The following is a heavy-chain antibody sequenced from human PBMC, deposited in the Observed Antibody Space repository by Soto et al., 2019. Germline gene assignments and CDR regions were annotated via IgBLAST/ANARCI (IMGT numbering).Heavy chain of an antibody. D-gene: IGHD2-15*01. CDR1: GFTFDDYA. Sequence: EVQLVESGGGLVQPGRSLRLSCAASGFTFDDYAMHWVRRVPGKGLEWVSSISWNSNIIGYADSVKGRFTISRDNAKNSLYLQMNSLRPEDTAFYYWAKGGPDGFCSGGRCYFDYWGQGTLVTVSS. CDR2: ISWNSNII. J-gene: IGHJ4*02. V-gene: IGHV3-9*01. CDR3: AKGGPDGFCSGGRCYFDY.